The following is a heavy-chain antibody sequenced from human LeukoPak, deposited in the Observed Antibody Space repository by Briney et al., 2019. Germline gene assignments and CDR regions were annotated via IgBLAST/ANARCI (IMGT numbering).Heavy chain of an antibody. D-gene: IGHD6-19*01. CDR3: ASTLQWLVRRSFDY. Sequence: GASVKVSCKASGGTFSSYAISWVQQAPGQGLEWMGGIIPIFGTANYAQKFQGRVTITTDESTSTAYMELSSLRSEDTAVYYCASTLQWLVRRSFDYWGQGTLVTVSS. J-gene: IGHJ4*02. V-gene: IGHV1-69*05. CDR2: IIPIFGTA. CDR1: GGTFSSYA.